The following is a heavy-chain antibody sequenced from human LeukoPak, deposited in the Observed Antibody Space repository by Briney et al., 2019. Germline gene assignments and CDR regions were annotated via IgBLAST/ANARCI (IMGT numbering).Heavy chain of an antibody. J-gene: IGHJ5*02. D-gene: IGHD3-10*01. V-gene: IGHV4-34*01. CDR3: ARASQGLWFRYWFDP. CDR2: INHSGST. CDR1: GGSFSGYY. Sequence: PSETLSLTCAVYGGSFSGYYWSWTRQPPGKGLEWIGEINHSGSTNYNPSLKSRVTISVDTSKNQFPLKLSSVTAADTAVYYCARASQGLWFRYWFDPWGQGTLVTVSS.